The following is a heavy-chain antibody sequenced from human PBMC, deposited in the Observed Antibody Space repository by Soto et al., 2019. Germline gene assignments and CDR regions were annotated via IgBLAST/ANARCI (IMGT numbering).Heavy chain of an antibody. CDR1: GGSVYDFY. CDR3: ARVLSDYGELNYFDY. D-gene: IGHD4-17*01. V-gene: IGHV4-59*02. CDR2: IYNNGRT. Sequence: SETLSLTCSVSGGSVYDFYWNWLRQTPGKGLEWIGNIYNNGRTNYNPSLKNRVTISIDTSKNQFSLKLSSVTAADTAVYYCARVLSDYGELNYFDYWGQGPLV. J-gene: IGHJ4*02.